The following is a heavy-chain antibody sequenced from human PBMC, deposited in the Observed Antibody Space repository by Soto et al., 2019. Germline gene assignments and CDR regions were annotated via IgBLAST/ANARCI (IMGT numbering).Heavy chain of an antibody. CDR1: GFIFSSYS. CDR3: ARDRLARGIPVAGRIDY. D-gene: IGHD6-19*01. CDR2: ISSTGALM. J-gene: IGHJ4*02. V-gene: IGHV3-21*01. Sequence: PGGSLRLSCAATGFIFSSYSMNWVRQAPGKGLEWVSSISSTGALMYYADSVKGRFTISRDDADNSLYLQMNSLRVEDTAVYYCARDRLARGIPVAGRIDYWGQGALVTVSS.